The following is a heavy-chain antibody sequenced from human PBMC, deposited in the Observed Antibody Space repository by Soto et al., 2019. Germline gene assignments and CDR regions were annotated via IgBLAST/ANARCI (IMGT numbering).Heavy chain of an antibody. J-gene: IGHJ6*02. D-gene: IGHD6-19*01. V-gene: IGHV3-13*01. CDR3: AKEGLGSGCCSYGMDV. Sequence: GGSLRLSCVASGFTFSTYDMHWVRQATGKGLEWVSAIGIGGETYHSGSVKGRFTISRENAKNSLYLQMNSLRAEDTAVYYCAKEGLGSGCCSYGMDVWGQGTTVTVSS. CDR1: GFTFSTYD. CDR2: IGIGGET.